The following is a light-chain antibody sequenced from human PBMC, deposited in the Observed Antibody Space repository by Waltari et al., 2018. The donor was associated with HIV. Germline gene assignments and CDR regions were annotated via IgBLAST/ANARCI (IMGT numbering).Light chain of an antibody. CDR2: GAS. J-gene: IGKJ5*01. CDR3: QQYNNWPPIT. CDR1: QSVSNN. Sequence: EIVMTQSPATLSVSPGERATLSCRASQSVSNNLAWYQQKPGRAPRVLIYGASTRATGIPARFSGSGSGTEFSLTISSLQSEDFAVYYCQQYNNWPPITFGQGTRLEIK. V-gene: IGKV3-15*01.